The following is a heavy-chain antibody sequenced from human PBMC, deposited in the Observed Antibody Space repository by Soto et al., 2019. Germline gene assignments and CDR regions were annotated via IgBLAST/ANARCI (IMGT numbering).Heavy chain of an antibody. Sequence: SETLSLICTVSGGSVTNSSYYWGWIRQSPGKGLEWIGSVYYRGRSYSKSSVKSRVIISVDTSKNRFSLSLNSVTASDTAVYFCVSQRTTVPTQAYFDYWGPGALVTVSS. J-gene: IGHJ4*02. CDR3: VSQRTTVPTQAYFDY. D-gene: IGHD4-17*01. CDR2: VYYRGRS. CDR1: GGSVTNSSYY. V-gene: IGHV4-39*01.